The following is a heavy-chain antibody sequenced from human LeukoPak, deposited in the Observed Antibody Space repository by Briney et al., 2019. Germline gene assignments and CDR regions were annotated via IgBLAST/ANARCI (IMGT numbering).Heavy chain of an antibody. CDR2: IGWNSGSI. V-gene: IGHV3-9*01. CDR3: AKGRGAAMVTGVLDY. Sequence: GRSLRLSCAASGFTFDDYAIHWVRHAPGKCLEWVSGIGWNSGSIGYADFVKGRFTISSDNAKNSLYLQMNSLRAGDTALDYCAKGRGAAMVTGVLDYWGQGTLVTVSS. J-gene: IGHJ4*02. D-gene: IGHD5-18*01. CDR1: GFTFDDYA.